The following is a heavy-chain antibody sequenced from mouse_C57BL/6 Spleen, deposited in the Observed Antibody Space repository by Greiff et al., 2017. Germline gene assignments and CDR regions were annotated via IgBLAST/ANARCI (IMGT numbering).Heavy chain of an antibody. V-gene: IGHV5-12*01. J-gene: IGHJ3*01. CDR3: ARLSLREFAY. CDR1: GFTFSDYY. Sequence: EVKLVESGGGLVQPGGSLKLSCAASGFTFSDYYMYWVRQTPEKRLEWVAYISNGGGSTYYPDPVKGRFTISRENAENTLYLQMSRLKSEDTARYYCARLSLREFAYWGQGTLVTVSA. CDR2: ISNGGGST. D-gene: IGHD1-2*01.